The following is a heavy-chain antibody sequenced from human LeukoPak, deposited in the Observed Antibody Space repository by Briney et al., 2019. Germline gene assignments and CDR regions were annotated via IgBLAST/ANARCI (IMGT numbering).Heavy chain of an antibody. CDR3: ARGIRGCSYGFYY. D-gene: IGHD5-18*01. Sequence: ASVKVSCKASGFTFTGYYIHWVRQAPGQGLEWMGWINPNSGVTHYPQKFQGRVTMTRDASISTAYMELSRLRSDDTAVYYCARGIRGCSYGFYYWGQGTLVTVSS. CDR2: INPNSGVT. J-gene: IGHJ4*02. CDR1: GFTFTGYY. V-gene: IGHV1-2*02.